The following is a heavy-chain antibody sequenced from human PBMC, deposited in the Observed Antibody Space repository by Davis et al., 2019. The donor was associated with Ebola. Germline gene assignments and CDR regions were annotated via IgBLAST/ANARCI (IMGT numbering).Heavy chain of an antibody. CDR1: GFTFSSFW. CDR3: AAALAVTGHLYFDY. J-gene: IGHJ4*02. V-gene: IGHV3-74*01. D-gene: IGHD6-19*01. Sequence: GESLKISCTASGFTFSSFWMHWVRQAPGKGLVWVSRINSDGSNTNYADSVKGRFTISRDNSENTLYLQMNSLRADDTAVYYCAAALAVTGHLYFDYWGQGTLVTVSS. CDR2: INSDGSNT.